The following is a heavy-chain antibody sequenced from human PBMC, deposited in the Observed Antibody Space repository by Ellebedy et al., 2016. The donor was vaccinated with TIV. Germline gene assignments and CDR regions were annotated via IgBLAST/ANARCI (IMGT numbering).Heavy chain of an antibody. Sequence: AASVKVSCKASGYTFTRYYMHWVRQAPGQGLEWMGIVNPSGGSTSYAQKLQGRVTMTRDTSTSTVYMELSSLRSEDTAVYYFARDDLEDFWSGYPDYWGQGTLVTVSS. J-gene: IGHJ4*02. D-gene: IGHD3-3*01. CDR3: ARDDLEDFWSGYPDY. V-gene: IGHV1-46*04. CDR2: VNPSGGST. CDR1: GYTFTRYY.